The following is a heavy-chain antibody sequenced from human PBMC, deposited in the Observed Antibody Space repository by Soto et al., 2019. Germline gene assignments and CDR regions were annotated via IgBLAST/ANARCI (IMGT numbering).Heavy chain of an antibody. CDR2: IYSGGST. V-gene: IGHV3-53*01. CDR1: GFTVSSNY. J-gene: IGHJ4*02. CDR3: ARSIKYYYDSSGYYFDY. D-gene: IGHD3-22*01. Sequence: GGSLRLSCAASGFTVSSNYMSWVRQAPGKGLEWVSVIYSGGSTYYADSVKGRFTISRDNSKNKLYLQMNSLGAEDTAVYYCARSIKYYYDSSGYYFDYWGQGTLVTVSS.